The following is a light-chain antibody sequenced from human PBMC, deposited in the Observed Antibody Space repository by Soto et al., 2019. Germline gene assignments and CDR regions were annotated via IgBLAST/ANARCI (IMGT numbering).Light chain of an antibody. CDR1: QSVRSH. J-gene: IGKJ5*01. CDR3: QQRSDWPPIT. CDR2: DAS. V-gene: IGKV3-11*01. Sequence: DTVSTQSPATLSLSPGETATLSCRASQSVRSHLAWYQQRPGQPPRLLIYDASYRATGVPLRFSGSGSGTEFTLTISSLESGDSAIYYCQQRSDWPPITFGQGTRLEIK.